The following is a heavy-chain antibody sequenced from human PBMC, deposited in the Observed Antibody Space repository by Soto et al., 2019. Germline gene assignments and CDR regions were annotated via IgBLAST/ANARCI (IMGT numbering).Heavy chain of an antibody. CDR3: ARAVAVPADFDY. D-gene: IGHD6-19*01. J-gene: IGHJ4*02. CDR2: INAGNGNT. V-gene: IGHV1-3*01. Sequence: ASVKVSCKASGYIFTGYAMHWVRQAPGQRLEWMGWINAGNGNTKYSQKFQGRVTITRDTSASTAYMELSSLRSEDTAVYYCARAVAVPADFDYWGQGTLVTVSS. CDR1: GYIFTGYA.